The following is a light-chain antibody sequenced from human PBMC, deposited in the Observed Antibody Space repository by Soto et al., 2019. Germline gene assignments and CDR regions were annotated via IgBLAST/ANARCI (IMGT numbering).Light chain of an antibody. V-gene: IGKV3-20*01. CDR3: QQYAGSPRT. Sequence: EIVLTQSPGTLSLSPGERATLFCRASQTITTSQLAWHQQKPGQAPRVLIFGASNRATGIPDRFSGSGSGTDFTLTISRLEPEDFAIYYCQQYAGSPRTFGQGTTVEVK. CDR2: GAS. J-gene: IGKJ1*01. CDR1: QTITTSQ.